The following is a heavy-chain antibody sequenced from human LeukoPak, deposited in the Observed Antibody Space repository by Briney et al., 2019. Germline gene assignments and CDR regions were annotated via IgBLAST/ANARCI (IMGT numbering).Heavy chain of an antibody. D-gene: IGHD1-26*01. V-gene: IGHV3-21*01. CDR1: GFTFSSYS. CDR2: ISSSSSYI. Sequence: GGSLRHSCAASGFTFSSYSMNWVRQAPGKGLEWVSSISSSSSYIYYADSVKGRFTISRGNAKNSLYLQMNSLRVEDTAVYYCAKVPTRGSYLEYWGQGTLVTVSS. CDR3: AKVPTRGSYLEY. J-gene: IGHJ4*02.